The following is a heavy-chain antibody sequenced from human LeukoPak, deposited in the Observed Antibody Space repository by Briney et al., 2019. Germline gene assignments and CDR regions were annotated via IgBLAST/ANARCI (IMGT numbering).Heavy chain of an antibody. CDR1: GFTFSRFA. CDR3: ARDSTYYYDSGSSGPHYFGY. Sequence: PGGSLRLSCAASGFTFSRFAMNWVRQAPGKGLEWVAVLSFDGTITYYADSVKGRFTISRDNSKNTLYLQSNSLRAEDTAVYYCARDSTYYYDSGSSGPHYFGYWGQGTLVTVSS. V-gene: IGHV3-30*04. CDR2: LSFDGTIT. J-gene: IGHJ4*02. D-gene: IGHD3-10*01.